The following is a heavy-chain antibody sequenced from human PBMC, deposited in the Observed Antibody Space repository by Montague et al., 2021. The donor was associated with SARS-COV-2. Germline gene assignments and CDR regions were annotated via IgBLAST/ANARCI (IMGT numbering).Heavy chain of an antibody. CDR3: ARHVDSYGPYYFDY. J-gene: IGHJ4*02. CDR1: GSSISSSSYY. CDR2: IYYSGST. D-gene: IGHD5-18*01. V-gene: IGHV4-39*01. Sequence: SETLSLTCTVTGSSISSSSYYWGCIRQPPGKGLEWIGSIYYSGSTYYNPSLKSRVTISVDTSKTQFSLKLGSVTAADTAVYYCARHVDSYGPYYFDYWGQGTLVTVSS.